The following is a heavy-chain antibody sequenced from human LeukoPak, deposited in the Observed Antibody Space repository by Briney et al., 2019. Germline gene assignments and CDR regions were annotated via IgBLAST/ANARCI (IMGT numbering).Heavy chain of an antibody. CDR1: GGSFSGYY. D-gene: IGHD5-24*01. V-gene: IGHV4-59*10. Sequence: SETLSLTCAVYGGSFSGYYWSWIRQPAGKGLEWIGRIYTSGSTNYNPSLKSRVTMSVDTSKNQFSLKLSSVTAADTAVYYCARSDGPGSDYWGQGTLVTVSS. CDR2: IYTSGST. J-gene: IGHJ4*02. CDR3: ARSDGPGSDY.